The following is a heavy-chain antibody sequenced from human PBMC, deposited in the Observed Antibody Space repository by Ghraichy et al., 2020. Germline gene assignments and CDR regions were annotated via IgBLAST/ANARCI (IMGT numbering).Heavy chain of an antibody. D-gene: IGHD6-19*01. Sequence: GGSLRLSCAASGFTFSSYAMSWVRQAPGKGLEWVSAISGSGGSTYYADSVKGRFTISRDNSKNTLYLQMNSLRAEDTAVYYCAKDQNSSGWYKVIHYYYYYMDVWGKGTTVTVSS. J-gene: IGHJ6*03. CDR3: AKDQNSSGWYKVIHYYYYYMDV. V-gene: IGHV3-23*01. CDR2: ISGSGGST. CDR1: GFTFSSYA.